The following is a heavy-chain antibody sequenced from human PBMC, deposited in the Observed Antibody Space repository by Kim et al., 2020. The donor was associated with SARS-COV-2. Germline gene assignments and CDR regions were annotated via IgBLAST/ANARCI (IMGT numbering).Heavy chain of an antibody. J-gene: IGHJ3*02. Sequence: PSLKSRLTITKDTSKNQVVLTMTNMDPVDTATYYCAHANSHFDWSNAFDIWGQGTMVTVSS. V-gene: IGHV2-5*01. D-gene: IGHD3-9*01. CDR3: AHANSHFDWSNAFDI.